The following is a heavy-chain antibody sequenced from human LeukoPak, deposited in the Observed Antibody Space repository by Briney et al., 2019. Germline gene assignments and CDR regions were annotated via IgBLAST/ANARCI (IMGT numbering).Heavy chain of an antibody. D-gene: IGHD1-26*01. CDR2: IYYSGST. V-gene: IGHV4-39*07. J-gene: IGHJ4*02. Sequence: SETLSLTCTVSGGSISSSSYYWGWIRQPPGKGLEWIGSIYYSGSTYYNPSLKSRVTISTDTSKNQFSLKLRSVTAADTAVYYCARVLGLGPIHLGFDYWGQGTLVTVSS. CDR1: GGSISSSSYY. CDR3: ARVLGLGPIHLGFDY.